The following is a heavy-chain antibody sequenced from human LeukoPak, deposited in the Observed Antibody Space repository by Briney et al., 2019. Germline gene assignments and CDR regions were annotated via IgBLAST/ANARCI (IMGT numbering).Heavy chain of an antibody. CDR3: ARDSREVYGDYLPYYFDY. CDR2: ISYDGSNK. J-gene: IGHJ4*02. Sequence: GRSLRLSCAASGFTFSSYAMHWVRQAPGKGLEWVAVISYDGSNKYYADSVKGRFTISRDNSKNTLYLQMNSLRAEDTAVYYCARDSREVYGDYLPYYFDYWGQGTPVTVSS. V-gene: IGHV3-30-3*01. CDR1: GFTFSSYA. D-gene: IGHD4-17*01.